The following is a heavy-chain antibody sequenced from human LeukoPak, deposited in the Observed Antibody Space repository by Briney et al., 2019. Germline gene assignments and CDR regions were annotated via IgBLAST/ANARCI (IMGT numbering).Heavy chain of an antibody. Sequence: GGSLRLSCAASGFTFSSYAMSWVRQAPGKGLEWVSAISGSGGSTYYADSVKGRFTISRDNSKNTLYLQMSSLRAADTAVYYCQCNGDSFDYWGQGTLVSVSS. CDR2: ISGSGGST. D-gene: IGHD4-17*01. CDR1: GFTFSSYA. V-gene: IGHV3-23*01. J-gene: IGHJ4*02. CDR3: QCNGDSFDY.